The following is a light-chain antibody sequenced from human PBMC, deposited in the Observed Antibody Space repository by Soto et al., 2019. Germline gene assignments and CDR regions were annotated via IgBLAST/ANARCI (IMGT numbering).Light chain of an antibody. Sequence: SYELTQPPSVSVSPGQTASITCFGDELGDKYAFWYQQKPGQSPVLVISQDTERPSGIPERFSGSNSGNTATLTISGTQAMDEADYYGQAWDTSTVVFGGGTKLTVL. CDR2: QDT. CDR3: QAWDTSTVV. CDR1: ELGDKY. V-gene: IGLV3-1*01. J-gene: IGLJ2*01.